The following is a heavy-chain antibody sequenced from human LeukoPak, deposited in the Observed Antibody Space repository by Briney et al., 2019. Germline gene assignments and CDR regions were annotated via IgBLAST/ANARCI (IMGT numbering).Heavy chain of an antibody. CDR3: ARDSDYCSSTSCSSNWFDP. CDR2: ISSSSSYI. D-gene: IGHD2-2*01. J-gene: IGHJ5*02. CDR1: EFTFSSYG. Sequence: GGSLRLSCAASEFTFSSYGMNWVRQAPGKGLEWVSSISSSSSYIYYADSVKGRFTISRDNAKNSLYLQMNSLRAEDTAVYYCARDSDYCSSTSCSSNWFDPWGQGTLVTVSS. V-gene: IGHV3-21*01.